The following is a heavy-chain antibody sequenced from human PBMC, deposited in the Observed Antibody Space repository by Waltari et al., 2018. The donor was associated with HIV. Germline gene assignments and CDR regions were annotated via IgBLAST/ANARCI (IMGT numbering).Heavy chain of an antibody. J-gene: IGHJ3*02. CDR2: IYSGGST. V-gene: IGHV3-53*01. Sequence: EVQLVESGGGLIQPGGSLRLSCAASGFTVSSNYMSWVRQAPGKGREWVSVIYSGGSTYYADTVEGRFTISRDNAKNTLYLQMNSLRAEDTAVYYCARDHEDAFDIWGQGTMVTVSS. CDR1: GFTVSSNY. CDR3: ARDHEDAFDI.